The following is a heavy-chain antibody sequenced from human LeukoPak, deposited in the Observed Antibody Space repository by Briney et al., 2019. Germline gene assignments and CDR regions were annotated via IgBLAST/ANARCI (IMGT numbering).Heavy chain of an antibody. Sequence: SETLSLTCTVSGGSISSSSYYWGWIRQPPGKGLEWIGSIYYSGSTYYNPSLKSRVTISVDTSKNQFSLKLNSVTAADTAVYYCWGYVTATASFEYWGQGTLVTVSS. CDR3: WGYVTATASFEY. D-gene: IGHD5-24*01. J-gene: IGHJ4*02. CDR1: GGSISSSSYY. CDR2: IYYSGST. V-gene: IGHV4-39*01.